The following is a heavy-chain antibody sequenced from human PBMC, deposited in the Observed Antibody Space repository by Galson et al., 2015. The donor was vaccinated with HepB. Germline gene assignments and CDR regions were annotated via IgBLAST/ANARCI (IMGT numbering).Heavy chain of an antibody. D-gene: IGHD6-13*01. J-gene: IGHJ4*02. CDR1: GYTFTSYG. V-gene: IGHV1-69*04. Sequence: SVKVSCKASGYTFTSYGISWVRQAPGQGLEWMGRIIPILGIANHAQKFQGRVTITADKSTSTAYMELSSLRSEDTAVYYCARTKYSSSSTFDYWGQGTLVTVSS. CDR2: IIPILGIA. CDR3: ARTKYSSSSTFDY.